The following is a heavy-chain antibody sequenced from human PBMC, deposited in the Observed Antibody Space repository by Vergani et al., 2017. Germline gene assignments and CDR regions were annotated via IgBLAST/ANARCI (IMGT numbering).Heavy chain of an antibody. D-gene: IGHD3-22*01. V-gene: IGHV3-11*01. CDR3: ARKHISNYYDSSGYYYIGYYYGMDV. Sequence: QVQLVESGGGLVKPGGSLRLSCAASGFTFSDYYMSWIRQAPGTGLEWVSYISSSGSTIYYADSVKGRFTISRDNAKNSLYLQMNSLRADDTAGYYCARKHISNYYDSSGYYYIGYYYGMDVWSQGTTVTVSS. CDR1: GFTFSDYY. CDR2: ISSSGSTI. J-gene: IGHJ6*02.